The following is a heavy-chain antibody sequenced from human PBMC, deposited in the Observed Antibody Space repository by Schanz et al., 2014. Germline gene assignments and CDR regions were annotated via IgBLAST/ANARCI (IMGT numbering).Heavy chain of an antibody. Sequence: QVQLVQSGAEVKKPGASVKVSCKTSGYSFSDYFIHWVRQAPGQGLVWMGRINPNSGGPNYAQKFQGRVTMTRDTSISTAYMEMSRLISDDTAVYYCAREMLDIVATMDDDAFDIWGQGTMVTVSS. D-gene: IGHD5-12*01. V-gene: IGHV1-2*06. CDR3: AREMLDIVATMDDDAFDI. J-gene: IGHJ3*02. CDR1: GYSFSDYF. CDR2: INPNSGGP.